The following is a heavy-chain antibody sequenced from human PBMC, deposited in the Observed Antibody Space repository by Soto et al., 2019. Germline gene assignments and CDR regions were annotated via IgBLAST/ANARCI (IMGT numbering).Heavy chain of an antibody. J-gene: IGHJ3*02. Sequence: SVGSLRLSCAASGFTFSGSAMYWVRQASGKGLEWVGRIRSKVNSYATAYAASVKGRFTISRDDSKNTAYLQMNSLKTEDTAVYYCTKTGDLAAFDIWGQGTMVTV. CDR2: IRSKVNSYAT. CDR1: GFTFSGSA. V-gene: IGHV3-73*01. CDR3: TKTGDLAAFDI. D-gene: IGHD7-27*01.